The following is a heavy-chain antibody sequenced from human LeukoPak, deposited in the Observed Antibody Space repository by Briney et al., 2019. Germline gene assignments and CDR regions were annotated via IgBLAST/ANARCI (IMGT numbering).Heavy chain of an antibody. CDR2: INTNSGAR. Sequence: ASAKLCCTASGYSFTVHFIHWRRQAPGQGLEHVGLINTNSGARDSAHMFQGRGIMTGDTASGTVYMSLTAMRPDDTATSFYSTAKYAGYDLPYYWGQGTLVAVSS. J-gene: IGHJ1*01. V-gene: IGHV1-2*07. D-gene: IGHD5-12*01. CDR1: GYSFTVHF. CDR3: STAKYAGYDLPYY.